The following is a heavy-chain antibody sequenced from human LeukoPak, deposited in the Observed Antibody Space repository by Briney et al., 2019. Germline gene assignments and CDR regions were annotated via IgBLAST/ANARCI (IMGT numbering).Heavy chain of an antibody. D-gene: IGHD5-18*01. J-gene: IGHJ4*02. Sequence: PSETLSLTCAVYGGSFSGYYWSWIRQPPGKGLEWIGEINHSGSTNYNPSLKSRVTISVDTSKNQFSLKLSSVTAADTAVYYCARARKAYSYDLYYFDYWGQGTLVTVSS. CDR3: ARARKAYSYDLYYFDY. CDR2: INHSGST. CDR1: GGSFSGYY. V-gene: IGHV4-34*01.